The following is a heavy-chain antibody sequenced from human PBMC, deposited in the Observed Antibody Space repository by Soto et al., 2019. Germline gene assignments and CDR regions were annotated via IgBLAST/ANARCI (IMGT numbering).Heavy chain of an antibody. D-gene: IGHD6-13*01. CDR3: VWQSKYTSSFH. V-gene: IGHV3-23*01. CDR1: GFTFSSYA. J-gene: IGHJ4*02. CDR2: ISGSGGST. Sequence: GGSLRLSCAASGFTFSSYAMSWVRQAPGKGLEWVSAISGSGGSTYYADSVKGRFTISRDNSKNTLYLQMNSLEVDDTAVYFCVWQSKYTSSFHWGPGTLVTVSS.